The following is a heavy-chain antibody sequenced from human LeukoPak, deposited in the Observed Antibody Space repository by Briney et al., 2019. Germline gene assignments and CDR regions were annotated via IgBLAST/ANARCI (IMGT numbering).Heavy chain of an antibody. V-gene: IGHV3-21*01. D-gene: IGHD1-26*01. CDR2: ISSSSSYI. CDR1: GFTFSSYS. Sequence: GGSLRLSCAASGFTFSSYSMNWVRQAPGKGLEWLSSISSSSSYIYYADSVKGRFTISRDNAKNSLYLQMNSLRAEDTAVYYCASYPYSGSYFFDYWGQGTLVTVSS. CDR3: ASYPYSGSYFFDY. J-gene: IGHJ4*02.